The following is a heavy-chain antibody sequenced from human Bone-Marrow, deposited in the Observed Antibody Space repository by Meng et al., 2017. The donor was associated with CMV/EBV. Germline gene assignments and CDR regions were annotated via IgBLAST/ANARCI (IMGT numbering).Heavy chain of an antibody. CDR3: VRSSGWSLFDY. Sequence: QVQLVHSGAEMKKPGASVKVSFTTSGFTFSDYYIHWVRQAPGQGLEWMGWVNSNNDATNYARKFQGRVSMTRDTSISTAHMELSRLMSDDTAVYYCVRSSGWSLFDYWGQGTLVTVSS. V-gene: IGHV1-2*02. D-gene: IGHD6-19*01. CDR2: VNSNNDAT. CDR1: GFTFSDYY. J-gene: IGHJ4*02.